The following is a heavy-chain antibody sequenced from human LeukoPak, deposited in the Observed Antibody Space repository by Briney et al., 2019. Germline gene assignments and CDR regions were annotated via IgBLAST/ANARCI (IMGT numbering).Heavy chain of an antibody. V-gene: IGHV3-48*03. Sequence: GGSLRLSCAASGFTFSSYEMNWVRQAPGKGLEWVSYISSSGSTIYYADSVKGRFTISRDNAKNSLYLQMNSLRAEDTAVYYCARYLRYDSSGYLLNYYGMDVWGQGTTVTVSS. CDR1: GFTFSSYE. D-gene: IGHD3-22*01. CDR2: ISSSGSTI. J-gene: IGHJ6*02. CDR3: ARYLRYDSSGYLLNYYGMDV.